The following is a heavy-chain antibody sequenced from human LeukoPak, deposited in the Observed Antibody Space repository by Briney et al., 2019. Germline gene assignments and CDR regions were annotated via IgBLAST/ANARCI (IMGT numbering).Heavy chain of an antibody. J-gene: IGHJ5*02. V-gene: IGHV1-69*13. Sequence: ASVTVSCKASGGTFSSYAISWVRQAPGQGLEWMGGIIPIFGTANYAQKFQGRVTITADESTGTAYMELSSLRSEDTAVYYCARAGYSSSWPEFDPWGQGTLVTVSS. CDR3: ARAGYSSSWPEFDP. D-gene: IGHD6-13*01. CDR2: IIPIFGTA. CDR1: GGTFSSYA.